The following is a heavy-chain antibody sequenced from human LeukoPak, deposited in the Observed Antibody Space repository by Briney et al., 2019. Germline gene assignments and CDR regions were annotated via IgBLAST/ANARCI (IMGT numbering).Heavy chain of an antibody. D-gene: IGHD6-6*01. V-gene: IGHV5-51*01. CDR2: ISPADSDT. J-gene: IGHJ5*02. CDR3: ARLEYSSSENWFDP. Sequence: GESLQISCQGSGYSFTNFYIGWVRQMPGKGLEWVGIISPADSDTRYSPSFQGQVTISADRSISTAYLQWSSLKASDTAMYYCARLEYSSSENWFDPWGQGTLVTVSS. CDR1: GYSFTNFY.